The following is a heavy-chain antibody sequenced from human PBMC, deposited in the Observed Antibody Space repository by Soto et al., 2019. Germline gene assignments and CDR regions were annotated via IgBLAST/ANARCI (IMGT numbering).Heavy chain of an antibody. Sequence: QLQLQESGPGLVKPSETLSLTCTVSGGSISSSSYYWGWIRQPPGKGLEWIGSIYYSGSTYYNPPPKSRVTISVDTSKNQFSLKLTSVTAADTAVYYCARHYYDTLGYWGQGTLVTVSS. CDR3: ARHYYDTLGY. V-gene: IGHV4-39*01. CDR2: IYYSGST. CDR1: GGSISSSSYY. J-gene: IGHJ4*02. D-gene: IGHD3-22*01.